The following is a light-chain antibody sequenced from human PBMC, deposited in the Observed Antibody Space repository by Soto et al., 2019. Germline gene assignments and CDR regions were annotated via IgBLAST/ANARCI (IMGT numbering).Light chain of an antibody. CDR2: GNN. Sequence: QSVLTQPPSVSGAPGHRVTISCTWSSSNIGTGYDLHWYQQLPGTAPKLLIYGNNNRPSGVPDRFSASKSGTSASLAITGLQADDEADYYCQSYDSSLSGYVFGTGTKLTVL. V-gene: IGLV1-40*01. J-gene: IGLJ1*01. CDR1: SSNIGTGYD. CDR3: QSYDSSLSGYV.